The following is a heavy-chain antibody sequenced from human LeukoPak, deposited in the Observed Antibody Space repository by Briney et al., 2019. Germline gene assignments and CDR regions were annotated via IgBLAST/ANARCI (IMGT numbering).Heavy chain of an antibody. Sequence: SVKVSCKASGGTFSSYTISWVRQAPGQGLEWMGRIIPILGIANHAQKFQGRVTITADKSTSTAYMELSSLRSEDTAVYYCARDYGYCSSTSCPGNFDYWGQGTLVTVSS. J-gene: IGHJ4*02. CDR2: IIPILGIA. D-gene: IGHD2-2*03. V-gene: IGHV1-69*04. CDR3: ARDYGYCSSTSCPGNFDY. CDR1: GGTFSSYT.